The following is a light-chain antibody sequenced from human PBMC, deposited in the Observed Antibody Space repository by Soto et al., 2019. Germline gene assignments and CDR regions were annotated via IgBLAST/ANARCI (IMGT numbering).Light chain of an antibody. J-gene: IGLJ1*01. CDR3: SSYTSSSPPLYV. CDR1: SSDVGAYNY. CDR2: DVS. V-gene: IGLV2-14*03. Sequence: QSALTQPASVSGSPGQSITISCTGNSSDVGAYNYVSWYQQHPGRAPKLMIYDVSNRPSGVSNRFSGSRSGNTASLTISGLQAEDEADYYCSSYTSSSPPLYVFGTGTKVTVL.